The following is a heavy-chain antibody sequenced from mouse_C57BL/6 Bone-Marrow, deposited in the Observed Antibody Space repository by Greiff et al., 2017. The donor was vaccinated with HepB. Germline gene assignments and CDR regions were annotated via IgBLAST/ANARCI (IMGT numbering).Heavy chain of an antibody. D-gene: IGHD1-1*01. CDR1: GFTFSDYY. CDR3: ARGDGSRYYFDY. V-gene: IGHV5-16*01. CDR2: INYDGSSS. J-gene: IGHJ2*01. Sequence: EVKLMESEGGLVQPGSSMKLSCTASGFTFSDYYMAWVRQVPEKGLEWVAIINYDGSSSYYLDSLKSRFIISRDNAKNILYLQMGSLKSEDTATYYCARGDGSRYYFDYWGQGTTLTVSS.